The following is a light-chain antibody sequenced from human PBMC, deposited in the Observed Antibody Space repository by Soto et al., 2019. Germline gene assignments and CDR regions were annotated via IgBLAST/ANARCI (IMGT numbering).Light chain of an antibody. Sequence: DIQMTQSPSSLSASVGDRVTITCQASQDISNYLNWYQQKPGKAPKLLIYDASNLETGVPSRFSGSGCGTDFTFTISSLQPEDIATYYCQQYDNLPITFGGGTKVEIK. CDR1: QDISNY. V-gene: IGKV1-33*01. CDR3: QQYDNLPIT. J-gene: IGKJ4*01. CDR2: DAS.